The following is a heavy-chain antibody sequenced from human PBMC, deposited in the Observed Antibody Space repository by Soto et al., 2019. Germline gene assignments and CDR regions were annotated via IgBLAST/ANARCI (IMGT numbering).Heavy chain of an antibody. Sequence: SETLSLTCTVSGGSISSGGYYWSWIRQHPGKGLEWIGYIYYSGSTYYNPSLKSRVTISVDTSKNQLSLKLSSVTAADTAVYDCARDRLRGNSHGMAGWGPGTTVTVSS. D-gene: IGHD2-21*02. CDR3: ARDRLRGNSHGMAG. CDR1: GGSISSGGYY. V-gene: IGHV4-31*03. J-gene: IGHJ6*02. CDR2: IYYSGST.